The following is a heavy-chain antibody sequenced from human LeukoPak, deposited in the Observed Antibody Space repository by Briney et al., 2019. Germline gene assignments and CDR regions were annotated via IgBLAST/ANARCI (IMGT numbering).Heavy chain of an antibody. CDR1: GYTFTSYA. CDR2: INPSGGST. Sequence: GASVKVSCKASGYTFTSYAMNWVRQAPGQGLEWMGIINPSGGSTSYAQKFQGRVTMTRDTSISTVYMELSRLRSDDTAVYYCARVGYYESSGYYEYWGQGTLVTVSS. V-gene: IGHV1-46*01. J-gene: IGHJ4*02. CDR3: ARVGYYESSGYYEY. D-gene: IGHD3-22*01.